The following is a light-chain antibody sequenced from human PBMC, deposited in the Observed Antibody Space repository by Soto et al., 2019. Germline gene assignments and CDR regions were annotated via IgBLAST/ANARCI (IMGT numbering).Light chain of an antibody. V-gene: IGKV1-39*01. CDR1: QSIRNF. CDR2: TSS. J-gene: IGKJ1*01. CDR3: QQKYLSPWT. Sequence: DIQMTQSPSSLSASVGERVTITCRTSQSIRNFLNWYQQKPRTVPKLLISTSSTLESGVPSRFSGGGSWTDFTLTIHNLQPEDFATYVCQQKYLSPWTFGPGTRVDIK.